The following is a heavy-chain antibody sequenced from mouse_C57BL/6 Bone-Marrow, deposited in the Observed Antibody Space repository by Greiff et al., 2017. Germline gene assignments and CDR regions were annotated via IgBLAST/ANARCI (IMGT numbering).Heavy chain of an antibody. Sequence: VQLQQSGPELVKPGASVTIPCKASGYTFTDYNMDWVKQSHGKSLEWIGDINPNNGGTSYNQKFKGKATLTVDKSSSTAYMELRSLTSEDSAVYYCARLSLDYWGQGTTLTVSS. CDR2: INPNNGGT. CDR1: GYTFTDYN. J-gene: IGHJ2*01. V-gene: IGHV1-18*01. CDR3: ARLSLDY. D-gene: IGHD6-2*01.